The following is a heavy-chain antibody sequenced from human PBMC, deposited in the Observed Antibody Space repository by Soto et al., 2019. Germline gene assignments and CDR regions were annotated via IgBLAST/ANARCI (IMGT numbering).Heavy chain of an antibody. CDR1: GFTFNTHA. J-gene: IGHJ6*02. D-gene: IGHD2-15*01. CDR2: ISGSGVST. Sequence: EMQVLQSGGGSVQPGGSLRLSCVASGFTFNTHAMSWVRQAPGKGLEWVSTISGSGVSTYYADSVRGRFTVSRDNSNNTVYLQMNSLRADDTALYYCAKGNLEYCSGGRCYYYGLDVWGQGTTVTVSS. CDR3: AKGNLEYCSGGRCYYYGLDV. V-gene: IGHV3-23*01.